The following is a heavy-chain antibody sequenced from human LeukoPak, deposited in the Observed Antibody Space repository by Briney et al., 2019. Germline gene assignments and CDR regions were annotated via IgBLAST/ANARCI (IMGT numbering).Heavy chain of an antibody. V-gene: IGHV1-2*06. Sequence: ASVKVSCKASGYTFTGYYMHWVRQAPGQGLEWMGRINPKSGGTNYAQKFQGRVTMTRDTSISTAYMELSRLRSDDTAVYYCARGSVAGTNWFDPWGQGTLVTVSS. D-gene: IGHD6-19*01. CDR1: GYTFTGYY. CDR2: INPKSGGT. J-gene: IGHJ5*02. CDR3: ARGSVAGTNWFDP.